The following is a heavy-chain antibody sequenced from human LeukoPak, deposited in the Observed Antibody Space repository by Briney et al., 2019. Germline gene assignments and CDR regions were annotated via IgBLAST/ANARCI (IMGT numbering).Heavy chain of an antibody. CDR1: GFMFSSNW. CDR3: ARDAVDTANAV. CDR2: IKEDGTET. D-gene: IGHD5-18*01. V-gene: IGHV3-7*01. Sequence: GGSLRLSCAASGFMFSSNWMSWVRLAPGKGLEWVANIKEDGTETYYVDSVKGRFTISRDNAKNTLYLQMNSLRAEDTAVYYCARDAVDTANAVWGQGTTVTVSS. J-gene: IGHJ6*02.